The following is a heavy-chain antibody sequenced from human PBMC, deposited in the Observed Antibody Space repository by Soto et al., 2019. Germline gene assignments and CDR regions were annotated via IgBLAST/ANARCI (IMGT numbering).Heavy chain of an antibody. CDR1: GGSLSSGGYY. D-gene: IGHD5-12*01. CDR2: IYYSGST. Sequence: QVQLQESGPGLVKPSQTLSLSCTVSGGSLSSGGYYWSWIRQHPGKGLEWIGFIYYSGSTYYIPSLKSRVTIAVDTSQNQFSLKLSSVTAADTAVYYCARDTRRGYSGYFASWGQGTLVTVSS. V-gene: IGHV4-31*03. J-gene: IGHJ4*02. CDR3: ARDTRRGYSGYFAS.